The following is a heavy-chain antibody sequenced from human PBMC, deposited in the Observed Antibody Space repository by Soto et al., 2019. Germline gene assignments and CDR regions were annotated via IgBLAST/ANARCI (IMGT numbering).Heavy chain of an antibody. D-gene: IGHD5-12*01. CDR3: ARGNHRWLQLWYFDL. J-gene: IGHJ2*01. CDR1: GGTFSNYP. CDR2: IIPIFGTV. V-gene: IGHV1-69*12. Sequence: QVQLVQSGAEVKKPGSSVKVSCKASGGTFSNYPISWVRQAPGQGLEWMGGIIPIFGTVNYAQKLQGRVTNTADESTSTAYMELSSLRSEDTAVYYCARGNHRWLQLWYFDLWGRGTLVTVSS.